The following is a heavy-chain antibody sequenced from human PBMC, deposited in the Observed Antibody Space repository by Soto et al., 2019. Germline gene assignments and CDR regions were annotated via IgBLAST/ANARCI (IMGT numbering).Heavy chain of an antibody. J-gene: IGHJ3*02. Sequence: GSLRLSCAASGFTFSSYSMNWVRQAPGKGLEWVSSISSSSSYIYYADSVKGRFTISRDNAKNSLYLQMNSLRAEDTAVYYCARGLTGTGHDAFDIWGQGTMVTVSS. CDR1: GFTFSSYS. D-gene: IGHD7-27*01. V-gene: IGHV3-21*01. CDR3: ARGLTGTGHDAFDI. CDR2: ISSSSSYI.